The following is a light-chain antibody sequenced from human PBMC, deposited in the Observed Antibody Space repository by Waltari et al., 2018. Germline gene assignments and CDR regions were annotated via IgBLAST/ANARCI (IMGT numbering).Light chain of an antibody. CDR3: QQRSNWPLT. J-gene: IGKJ4*01. CDR1: QRVSSY. V-gene: IGKV3-11*01. Sequence: EIVLTQSPATLSLSPGERATLSCRASQRVSSYLAWYQQKPGQAPRLLIYDASNRATGIPARFSGSGSGTVFTLAISSLDPEDFAVYYCQQRSNWPLTFGGGTKVEIK. CDR2: DAS.